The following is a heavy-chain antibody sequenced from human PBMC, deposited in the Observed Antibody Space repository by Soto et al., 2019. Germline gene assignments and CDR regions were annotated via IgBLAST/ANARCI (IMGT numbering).Heavy chain of an antibody. CDR3: ARLPAAILYYYYYMDV. J-gene: IGHJ6*03. CDR1: GGSISSSSYY. V-gene: IGHV4-39*01. D-gene: IGHD2-2*01. CDR2: IYYSGST. Sequence: QLQLQESGPGLVKPSETLSLTCTVSGGSISSSSYYWGWIRQPPGKGLEWIGSIYYSGSTYYNPSLKSRVTISVDTSKHQFPLKLSSVTGADTAVYYCARLPAAILYYYYYMDVWGKGTTVTVSS.